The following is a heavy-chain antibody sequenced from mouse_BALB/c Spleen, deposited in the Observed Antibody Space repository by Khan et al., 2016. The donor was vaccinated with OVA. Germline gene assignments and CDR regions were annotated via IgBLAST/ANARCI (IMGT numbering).Heavy chain of an antibody. D-gene: IGHD2-4*01. CDR1: DYTFTAYD. V-gene: IGHV1-77*01. J-gene: IGHJ4*01. Sequence: QVQLKQSGPELVKPGALVKISCKASDYTFTAYDINWVKQRPGQGLEWIGGIYPGDGSTYYNENFKGKATLTADQSSTTAYMQLSSLPSATSAVSFCAREGLRVVAMDYWGQGTPVTVSA. CDR2: IYPGDGST. CDR3: AREGLRVVAMDY.